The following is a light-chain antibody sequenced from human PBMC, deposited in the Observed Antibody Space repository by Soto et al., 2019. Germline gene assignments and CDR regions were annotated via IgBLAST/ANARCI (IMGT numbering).Light chain of an antibody. J-gene: IGLJ1*01. CDR3: SSYPSSSTVV. CDR2: EVS. CDR1: SSDVGGYNY. V-gene: IGLV2-14*01. Sequence: QSALTQPASVSGSPGQSITISCTGTSSDVGGYNYVSWYQQHPGKAPRLMIYEVSNRPSGVSNRFSGSKSGNSASLTISGLQAEAEADYYCSSYPSSSTVVFGTGTKVTVL.